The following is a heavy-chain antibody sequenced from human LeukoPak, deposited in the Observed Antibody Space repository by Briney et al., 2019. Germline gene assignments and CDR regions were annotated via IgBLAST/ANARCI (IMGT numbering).Heavy chain of an antibody. Sequence: SETLSLTCTVSGGPISSSSYYWGWIRQPPGKGLEWIGSIYYSGSAYYNPSLKSRVTISVDTSKSQFSLKLSSVTAADTAVYYCARFVHYYDSSGYYYAPHFDYWGQGTLVTVSS. CDR3: ARFVHYYDSSGYYYAPHFDY. CDR2: IYYSGSA. J-gene: IGHJ4*02. CDR1: GGPISSSSYY. D-gene: IGHD3-22*01. V-gene: IGHV4-39*01.